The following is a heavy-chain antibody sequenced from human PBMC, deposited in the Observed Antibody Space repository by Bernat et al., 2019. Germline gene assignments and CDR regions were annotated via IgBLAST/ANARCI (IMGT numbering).Heavy chain of an antibody. D-gene: IGHD4-17*01. V-gene: IGHV3-74*01. J-gene: IGHJ4*02. CDR3: AKERGYGPFDY. Sequence: EVQLVESGGGLVQPGGSLRVSCAASGFSFSSHWMHWVRQAPGEGLVWVARMNGDGVRTRDADSEKGRFTISRDNAKNTLYLQMNSLRDEDTAVYYCAKERGYGPFDYWCQGTLVTVSS. CDR2: MNGDGVRT. CDR1: GFSFSSHW.